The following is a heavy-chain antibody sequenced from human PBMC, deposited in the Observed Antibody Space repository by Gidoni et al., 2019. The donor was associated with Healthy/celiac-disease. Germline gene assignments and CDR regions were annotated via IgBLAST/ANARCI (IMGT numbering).Heavy chain of an antibody. V-gene: IGHV1-69*06. Sequence: QVQLVQSGAEVKKPGSSVKVSCQAAGGTFSSYAISWVRQAPGHGLEWMGGIIPIFGTANYAQKFQGRVTITADKSTSTANMELSSLRSEDTAVYYCARGTMVRGYYYYGMDVWGQGTTVTVSS. D-gene: IGHD3-10*01. CDR3: ARGTMVRGYYYYGMDV. CDR1: GGTFSSYA. J-gene: IGHJ6*02. CDR2: IIPIFGTA.